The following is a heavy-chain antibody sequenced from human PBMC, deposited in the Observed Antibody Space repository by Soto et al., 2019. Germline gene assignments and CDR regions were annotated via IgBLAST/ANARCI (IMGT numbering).Heavy chain of an antibody. CDR2: INPNSGGT. CDR1: GYTFTGYY. V-gene: IGHV1-2*02. J-gene: IGHJ4*02. CDR3: ARVSSIAASRRAHFDY. D-gene: IGHD6-6*01. Sequence: ASVKVSCKASGYTFTGYYMHWVRQAPGQGLEWMGWINPNSGGTNYAQKFQGRVTMTRDTSISTAYMELSRLRSDDTAVYYCARVSSIAASRRAHFDYWGQGTLVTVSS.